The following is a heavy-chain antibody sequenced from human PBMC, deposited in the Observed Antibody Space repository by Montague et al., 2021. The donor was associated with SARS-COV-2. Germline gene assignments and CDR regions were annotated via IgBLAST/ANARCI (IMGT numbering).Heavy chain of an antibody. CDR1: GFTFSSYS. CDR2: ISSSSSYI. D-gene: IGHD4-17*01. V-gene: IGHV3-21*01. CDR3: ARDHTTVTSKYFDY. Sequence: SLRLSCAASGFTFSSYSMNWVRQAPGKGLEWVSSISSSSSYIYYADSVKGRFTISRDNAKNSLYLQMNSLRAEDTAVYYCARDHTTVTSKYFDYWGQGTLVTVSS. J-gene: IGHJ4*02.